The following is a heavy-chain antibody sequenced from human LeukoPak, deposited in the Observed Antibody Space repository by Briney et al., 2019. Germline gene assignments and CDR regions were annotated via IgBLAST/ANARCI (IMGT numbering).Heavy chain of an antibody. V-gene: IGHV3-9*01. D-gene: IGHD2-15*01. CDR1: GFTFDDYA. Sequence: GGSLRLSCAASGFTFDDYAMHWVRQAPGKGLEWVSGISWNSGSIGYADSVKGRFTISRDNAKNSLYLQINSLRAEDTALYYCAKGACSGGSCYSDYWGQGTLVTVSS. CDR3: AKGACSGGSCYSDY. CDR2: ISWNSGSI. J-gene: IGHJ4*02.